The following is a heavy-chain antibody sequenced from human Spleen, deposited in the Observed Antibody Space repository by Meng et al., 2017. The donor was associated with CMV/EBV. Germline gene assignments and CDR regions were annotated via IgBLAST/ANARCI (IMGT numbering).Heavy chain of an antibody. J-gene: IGHJ4*02. CDR3: ARDRFKTSGTFFDS. Sequence: SGSTLGTNAMHWVRQAPGKGLGWVAVISSDGNSKYYTDSVKGRFTISRDDSKNTLYLQMNSLRTGDTAVYYCARDRFKTSGTFFDSWGQGTLVTVSS. V-gene: IGHV3-30*04. D-gene: IGHD1-14*01. CDR2: ISSDGNSK. CDR1: GSTLGTNA.